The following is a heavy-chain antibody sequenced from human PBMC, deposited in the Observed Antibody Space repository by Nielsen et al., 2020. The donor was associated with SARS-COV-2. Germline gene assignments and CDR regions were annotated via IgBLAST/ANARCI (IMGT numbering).Heavy chain of an antibody. Sequence: WIRQPPGKGLEWIGEINHSGSTNYNPSLKSRVTISVDTSKNRFSLKLSSVTAADTAVYYCARVGVGYCSSTSCYEWSDYWGQGTLVTVSS. CDR2: INHSGST. D-gene: IGHD2-2*01. V-gene: IGHV4-34*01. J-gene: IGHJ4*02. CDR3: ARVGVGYCSSTSCYEWSDY.